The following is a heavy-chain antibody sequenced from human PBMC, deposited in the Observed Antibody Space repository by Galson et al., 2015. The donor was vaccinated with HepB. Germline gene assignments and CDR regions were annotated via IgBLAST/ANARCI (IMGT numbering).Heavy chain of an antibody. D-gene: IGHD3-3*01. J-gene: IGHJ4*02. Sequence: SLRLSCAASGFTVSSNYMSWVRQAPGKGLEWVSVIYSGGSTYYADSVKGRFTISRDNSKNTLYLQMNSLRAEDTAVYYCARVRGDFWSGYYFDYWGQGTLVTVSS. V-gene: IGHV3-53*01. CDR3: ARVRGDFWSGYYFDY. CDR1: GFTVSSNY. CDR2: IYSGGST.